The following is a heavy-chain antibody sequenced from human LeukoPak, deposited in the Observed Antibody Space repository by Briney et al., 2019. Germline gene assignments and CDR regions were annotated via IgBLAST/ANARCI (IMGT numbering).Heavy chain of an antibody. Sequence: SETMSLTCSVSGGSISNYYWSWIRQPPGKGLEWIGHIYYSGTTNYNPSLESRISISVDTSKKQFSLKLTSVTAADTAVYYCARGRIYYDSTGYHVWGQGTLVTVSS. CDR3: ARGRIYYDSTGYHV. D-gene: IGHD3-22*01. CDR2: IYYSGTT. V-gene: IGHV4-59*01. J-gene: IGHJ4*02. CDR1: GGSISNYY.